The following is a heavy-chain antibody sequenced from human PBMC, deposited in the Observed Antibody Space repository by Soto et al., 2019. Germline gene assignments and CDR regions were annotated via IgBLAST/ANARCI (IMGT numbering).Heavy chain of an antibody. V-gene: IGHV3-30-3*01. Sequence: QVQLVESGGGVVQPGRSLTLSCAASGFTFSRFSMHWVRQAPGKGLAWVAVISYVGSNTHYAESVKGRFNISRDDSKNTEYLKMNNLRCEDSAVYYCARDHGMFLSYYYYGMDFWGQGTTVTVSS. D-gene: IGHD3-10*02. CDR2: ISYVGSNT. CDR3: ARDHGMFLSYYYYGMDF. CDR1: GFTFSRFS. J-gene: IGHJ6*02.